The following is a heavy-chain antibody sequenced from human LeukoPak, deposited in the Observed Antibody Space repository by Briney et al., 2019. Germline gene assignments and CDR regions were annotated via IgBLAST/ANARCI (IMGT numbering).Heavy chain of an antibody. CDR2: IYYSGST. D-gene: IGHD3-22*01. J-gene: IGHJ5*02. V-gene: IGHV4-39*01. CDR1: GGSLSSSSYY. Sequence: PSETLSLTCTVSGGSLSSSSYYWGWIRQPPGTGLEWIGSIYYSGSTYYNPSLKSRVTISVDTSKNQFSLKLSSVTAADTAVYYCARVDDKTYYYDSSGYHVTQVFDPWGQGTLVTVSS. CDR3: ARVDDKTYYYDSSGYHVTQVFDP.